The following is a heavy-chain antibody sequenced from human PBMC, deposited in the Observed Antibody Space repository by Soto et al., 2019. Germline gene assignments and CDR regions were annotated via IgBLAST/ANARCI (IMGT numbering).Heavy chain of an antibody. CDR2: IIPIFGTA. Sequence: SVKVSCKASGGTFSSYAISWVRQAPGQGLEWMGGIIPIFGTANYAQKFQGRVTITADESTSTAYMELSSLRSEDTAVYYCARVAQNYYDSSGYYGPPQHWGQGTLVTVSS. D-gene: IGHD3-22*01. CDR3: ARVAQNYYDSSGYYGPPQH. CDR1: GGTFSSYA. J-gene: IGHJ1*01. V-gene: IGHV1-69*13.